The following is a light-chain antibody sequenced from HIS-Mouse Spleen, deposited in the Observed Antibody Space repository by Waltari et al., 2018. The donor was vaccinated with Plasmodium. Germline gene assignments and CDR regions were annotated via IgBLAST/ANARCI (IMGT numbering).Light chain of an antibody. CDR2: EDS. J-gene: IGLJ2*01. V-gene: IGLV3-25*03. CDR1: ALPKKY. CDR3: QSADSSGTYPV. Sequence: SYELTQPPSVSVSPGQTARITCSGDALPKKYAYWYQQKSGQAPVPVIYEDSKRPSGIPERFSGSSSGTTVTLTISGVQAEDEADYYCQSADSSGTYPVFGGGTKLTVL.